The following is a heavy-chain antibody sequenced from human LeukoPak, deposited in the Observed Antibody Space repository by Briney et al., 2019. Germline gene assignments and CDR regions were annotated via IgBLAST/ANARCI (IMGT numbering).Heavy chain of an antibody. CDR3: AKDGDSSGYYPDY. CDR2: ISWDGGST. D-gene: IGHD3-22*01. J-gene: IGHJ4*02. Sequence: GGSLRLSCAASGFTFDDYAMHWVRQAPGKGLEWVSFISWDGGSTYYADSVKGRFTISRDNSKNSLYLQMNSLRAEDTALYYYAKDGDSSGYYPDYWGQGTLITVSS. V-gene: IGHV3-43D*03. CDR1: GFTFDDYA.